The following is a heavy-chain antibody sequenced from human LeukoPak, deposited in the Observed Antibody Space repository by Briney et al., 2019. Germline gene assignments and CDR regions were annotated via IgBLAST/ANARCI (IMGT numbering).Heavy chain of an antibody. Sequence: GGSLRLSCAASGFTFSGHWMYWLRQAPGKGLAWVSRINGDGSATNYVGSMKGRFTISRDNARNIVYLQMNSLREDNTAVYYCARDLNWGQVDYWGQGTLVTVSS. D-gene: IGHD7-27*01. CDR3: ARDLNWGQVDY. CDR2: INGDGSAT. V-gene: IGHV3-74*01. J-gene: IGHJ4*02. CDR1: GFTFSGHW.